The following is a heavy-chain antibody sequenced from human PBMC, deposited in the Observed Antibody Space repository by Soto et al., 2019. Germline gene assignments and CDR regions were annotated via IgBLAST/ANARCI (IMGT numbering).Heavy chain of an antibody. J-gene: IGHJ4*02. V-gene: IGHV3-49*04. Sequence: GGSLRLSCSASGFTFGDYAMSWVRQAPGKGLEWVGFIRTKAYGGTTEYAASVRGRFTVSRDDSKISASLRMNSLKPEDTAVYYCTMVKYFRYSGSYFPFYYWGQGSLVTVSS. CDR2: IRTKAYGGTT. D-gene: IGHD1-26*01. CDR1: GFTFGDYA. CDR3: TMVKYFRYSGSYFPFYY.